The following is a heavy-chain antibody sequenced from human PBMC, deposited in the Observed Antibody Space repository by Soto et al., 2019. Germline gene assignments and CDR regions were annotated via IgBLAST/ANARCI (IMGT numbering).Heavy chain of an antibody. D-gene: IGHD3-16*01. V-gene: IGHV3-33*01. J-gene: IGHJ4*02. CDR2: IWYDGSNK. CDR3: ARGGILQLYHFDY. Sequence: GGSLRLSCAASGFTFSSYGMHWVRQAPGKGLEWVAVIWYDGSNKYYADSVKGRFTISRDNSKNTLYLQMNSLRAEDTAVYYCARGGILQLYHFDYWGQGTLVTVSS. CDR1: GFTFSSYG.